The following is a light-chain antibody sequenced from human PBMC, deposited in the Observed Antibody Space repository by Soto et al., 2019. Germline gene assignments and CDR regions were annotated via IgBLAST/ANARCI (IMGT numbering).Light chain of an antibody. CDR3: QQRDSWPIT. V-gene: IGKV3-11*01. J-gene: IGKJ5*01. CDR1: QSVDSY. CDR2: GTS. Sequence: EIVLTQSPASLSLSPGERATLSCRASQSVDSYLVWYQQKPGQAPRLLIFGTSNRATGIPARFSGSGSGTDFTLTINSLEPEDVAVYYCQQRDSWPITFGQGTRLEIK.